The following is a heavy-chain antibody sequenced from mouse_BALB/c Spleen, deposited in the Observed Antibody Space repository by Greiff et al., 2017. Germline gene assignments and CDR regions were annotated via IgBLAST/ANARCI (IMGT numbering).Heavy chain of an antibody. V-gene: IGHV1-19*01. CDR1: GYTFTDYY. D-gene: IGHD4-1*02. CDR3: ARLYNWAMDY. Sequence: EVQLQQSGPELVKPGASVKMSCKASGYTFTDYYMDWVKQSHGESFEWIGRVNPYNGGTSYNQKFKGKATLTVDKSSSTAYMELNSLTSEDSAVYYCARLYNWAMDYWGQGTSVTVSS. J-gene: IGHJ4*01. CDR2: VNPYNGGT.